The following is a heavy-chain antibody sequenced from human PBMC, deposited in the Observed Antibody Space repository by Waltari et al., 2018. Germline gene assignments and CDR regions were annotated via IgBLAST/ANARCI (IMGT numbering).Heavy chain of an antibody. CDR3: ARGRRVPGTYYYYMDV. CDR2: INHSGST. Sequence: QVQLQQWGAGLLKPSETLSLTCAVYGGSFSGYYWRWIRQPPGKGLEWIGEINHSGSTNYNPSLKSRVTISVDTSKNQFSLKLSAVTAADTAVYYCARGRRVPGTYYYYMDVWGKGTTVTVSS. V-gene: IGHV4-34*01. J-gene: IGHJ6*03. CDR1: GGSFSGYY.